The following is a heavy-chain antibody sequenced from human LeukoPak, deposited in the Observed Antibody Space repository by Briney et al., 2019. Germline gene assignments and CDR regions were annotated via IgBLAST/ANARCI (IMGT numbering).Heavy chain of an antibody. J-gene: IGHJ6*03. V-gene: IGHV3-20*01. CDR3: ARDRGYYDSSGYYYYYYMDV. CDR1: GFTFDDYG. Sequence: GGSLRLSCAASGFTFDDYGMSWVRQAPGKGLEWVSGINWNGGSTGYADSVKGRFTISRDNAKNSLYLQMNSLRAEDTALYHCARDRGYYDSSGYYYYYYMDVWGKGTTVTVSS. D-gene: IGHD3-22*01. CDR2: INWNGGST.